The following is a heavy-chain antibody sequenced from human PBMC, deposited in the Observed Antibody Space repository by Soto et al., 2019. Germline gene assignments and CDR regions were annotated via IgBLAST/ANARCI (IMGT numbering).Heavy chain of an antibody. CDR1: GYTFTSYD. J-gene: IGHJ4*02. Sequence: QVQLVQSGAEVKKPGASVKVSCKASGYTFTSYDINWVRQATGKCLEWMGWMNTNSGNTGYAQKFQGRVTMTRNTSISTAYMGLSSLRSEETAVYYCAIIVATIKGFDYWGQGTLVTVSS. V-gene: IGHV1-8*01. CDR3: AIIVATIKGFDY. CDR2: MNTNSGNT. D-gene: IGHD5-12*01.